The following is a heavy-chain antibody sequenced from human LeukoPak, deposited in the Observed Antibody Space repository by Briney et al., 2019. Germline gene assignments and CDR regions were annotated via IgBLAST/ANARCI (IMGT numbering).Heavy chain of an antibody. V-gene: IGHV4-59*01. CDR1: GGSISSYY. J-gene: IGHJ6*02. Sequence: SSETLSLTCTVSGGSISSYYWSWIRQPPGKGLEWIGYIYYSGSTNYNPSLKSRVTISVDTSKNQFSLKLSSVTAADTAVYYCASTDSSSWYRYYYYGMDVWGQGTTVTVSS. CDR3: ASTDSSSWYRYYYYGMDV. D-gene: IGHD6-13*01. CDR2: IYYSGST.